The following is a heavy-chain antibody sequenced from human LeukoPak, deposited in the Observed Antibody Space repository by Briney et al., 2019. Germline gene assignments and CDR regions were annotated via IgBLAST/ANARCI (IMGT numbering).Heavy chain of an antibody. CDR3: ARPIETNYYSGMGY. D-gene: IGHD3-22*01. CDR2: IYPGDSDT. CDR1: GYSFSTYW. J-gene: IGHJ4*02. V-gene: IGHV5-51*01. Sequence: GESLKISCKASGYSFSTYWIAWVRRMPGKGLEWMGIIYPGDSDTRYSPSFRGQVTISADKSISTAYLQWSSLKASDTAMYYCARPIETNYYSGMGYWGQGTLVTVSS.